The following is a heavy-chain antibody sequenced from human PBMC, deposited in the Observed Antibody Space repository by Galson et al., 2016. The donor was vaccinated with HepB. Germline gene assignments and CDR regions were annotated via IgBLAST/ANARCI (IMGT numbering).Heavy chain of an antibody. V-gene: IGHV1-24*01. D-gene: IGHD1-14*01. CDR2: FEPVNGEA. CDR1: GYRLSDLS. CDR3: ATMHSPPPYHAMDA. Sequence: QSGAEVKQPGASVKVSCRVSGYRLSDLSMQWVRQVPGKGLAWMGPFEPVNGEAVSAEQFQGILSIGEDTSSGAPYMELSGLTSEDTATYFCATMHSPPPYHAMDAWGQGTTVIVS. J-gene: IGHJ6*02.